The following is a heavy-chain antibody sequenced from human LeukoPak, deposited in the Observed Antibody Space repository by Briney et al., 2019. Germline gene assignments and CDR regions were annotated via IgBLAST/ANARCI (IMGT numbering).Heavy chain of an antibody. Sequence: ASVKVSCKASGYTFTSYDINWVRQATGQGLEWMGWMNPNSGNTGYAQKFQGRVTMTRNTSISTAYMELSSLRSEDTAVYYCAREGDWYSSSWYGGYYYGMDVWGQGATVTVSS. CDR1: GYTFTSYD. D-gene: IGHD6-13*01. J-gene: IGHJ6*02. CDR3: AREGDWYSSSWYGGYYYGMDV. V-gene: IGHV1-8*01. CDR2: MNPNSGNT.